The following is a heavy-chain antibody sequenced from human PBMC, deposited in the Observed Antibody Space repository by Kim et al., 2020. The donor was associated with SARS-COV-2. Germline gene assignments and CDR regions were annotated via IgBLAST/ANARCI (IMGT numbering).Heavy chain of an antibody. D-gene: IGHD1-26*01. J-gene: IGHJ4*01. CDR3: ARDRRSTSADYYFDY. CDR2: ISGDGNNN. V-gene: IGHV3-74*01. CDR1: GFTFSNFW. Sequence: GGSLRLSCAASGFTFSNFWIHWVRQGPGTGLVYVSGISGDGNNNWYADSVKGRFTISRDNAKNTVYLQMNSLRAEDTASYFCARDRRSTSADYYFDYWG.